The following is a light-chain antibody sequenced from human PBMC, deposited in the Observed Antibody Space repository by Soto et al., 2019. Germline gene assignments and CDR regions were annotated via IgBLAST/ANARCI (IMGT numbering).Light chain of an antibody. CDR3: QQYDNWPRT. CDR2: DAS. CDR1: QSVRSN. Sequence: EMLMTQSPATLSLSPGEVSTLSCRASQSVRSNLAWYQQNPGQPPRLLIYDASSRATGIPSRFSGSGSGTEFTLTISSLKSEDFAVYYCQQYDNWPRTFGQGTKVDIK. V-gene: IGKV3-15*01. J-gene: IGKJ1*01.